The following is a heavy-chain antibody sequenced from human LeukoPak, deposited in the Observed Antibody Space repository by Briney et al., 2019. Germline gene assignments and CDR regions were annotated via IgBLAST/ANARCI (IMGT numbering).Heavy chain of an antibody. V-gene: IGHV3-23*01. CDR3: AKDVWGDY. CDR2: ISGSGGST. D-gene: IGHD3-16*01. J-gene: IGHJ4*02. CDR1: GFTFSNSA. Sequence: GGSLRLSCAASGFTFSNSAMSWVRQAPGKGLEWVSAISGSGGSTYYADSVKGHFTIARDNSKNTMYLQMNSLRAEDTAVYYCAKDVWGDYWGQGTLVTVSS.